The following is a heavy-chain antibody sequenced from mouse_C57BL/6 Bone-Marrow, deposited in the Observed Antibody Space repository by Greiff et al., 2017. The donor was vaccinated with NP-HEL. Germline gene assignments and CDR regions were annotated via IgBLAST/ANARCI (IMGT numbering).Heavy chain of an antibody. J-gene: IGHJ4*01. V-gene: IGHV5-6*01. CDR2: ISSGGSYT. CDR1: GFTFSSYG. Sequence: VQLKESGGDLVKPGGSLKLSCAASGFTFSSYGMSWVRQTPDKRLEWVATISSGGSYTYYPDSVKGRFTISRDNAKNTLYLQMSSLKSEDTAMYYCARRVLGAMDYWGQGTSVTVSS. D-gene: IGHD3-1*01. CDR3: ARRVLGAMDY.